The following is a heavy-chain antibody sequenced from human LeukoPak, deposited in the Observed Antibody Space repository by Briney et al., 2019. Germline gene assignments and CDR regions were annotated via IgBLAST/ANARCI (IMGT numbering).Heavy chain of an antibody. Sequence: SETLSLTCTVSGGSISSYYWSWIRQPPGKGLEWIGYIYYSGSTNYNPSLKSRVTISVDTSKNQFSLKLSSVTAADTAVYYCARSLVALLWFGEPYFDYWGQGTLVTVSS. D-gene: IGHD3-10*01. CDR2: IYYSGST. CDR3: ARSLVALLWFGEPYFDY. V-gene: IGHV4-59*01. CDR1: GGSISSYY. J-gene: IGHJ4*02.